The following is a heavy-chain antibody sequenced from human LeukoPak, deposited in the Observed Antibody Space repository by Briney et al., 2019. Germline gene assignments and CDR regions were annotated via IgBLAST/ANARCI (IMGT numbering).Heavy chain of an antibody. CDR1: GGSISSSSYY. D-gene: IGHD3-22*01. CDR2: IYYSGST. V-gene: IGHV4-39*01. CDR3: ARLVDDYYDSSGYYNAFDI. J-gene: IGHJ3*02. Sequence: PSETLSLTCTVSGGSISSSSYYWGWIRQPPGKGLEWIGSIYYSGSTYYNPSLKSRVTISVDTSKNQFSLKLSSVTAADTAVYYCARLVDDYYDSSGYYNAFDIWGQGTMVTVSS.